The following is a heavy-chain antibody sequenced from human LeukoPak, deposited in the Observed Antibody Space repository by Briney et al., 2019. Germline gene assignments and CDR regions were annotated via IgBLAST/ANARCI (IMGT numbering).Heavy chain of an antibody. J-gene: IGHJ4*02. CDR3: ARYKVITMVRGVTSGHFDS. V-gene: IGHV4-4*07. D-gene: IGHD3-10*01. CDR2: IYTSGST. Sequence: SETLSLTCTVSGGSMSSYYWSWLRQPAGKGLEWIGRIYTSGSTNYNPSLKSRVTMSVDTSKNQFSLKLSSVTAADTAVYYCARYKVITMVRGVTSGHFDSWGQGTLVTVSS. CDR1: GGSMSSYY.